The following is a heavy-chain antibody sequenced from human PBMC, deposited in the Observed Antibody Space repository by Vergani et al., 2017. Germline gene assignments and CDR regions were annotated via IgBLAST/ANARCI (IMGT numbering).Heavy chain of an antibody. J-gene: IGHJ4*02. CDR1: GYSFTSYW. V-gene: IGHV5-51*01. Sequence: EVQLVQSGAEVKQPGASLKISCKGSGYSFTSYWIGWVRQLPGKGLEWRGIIYPGDADARYSPSFQGQVTISADKSISTAYMELSRLRADDTAVYFWARGSDYDSSGYPREDYWGQGTLVTVSS. CDR3: ARGSDYDSSGYPREDY. CDR2: IYPGDADA. D-gene: IGHD3-22*01.